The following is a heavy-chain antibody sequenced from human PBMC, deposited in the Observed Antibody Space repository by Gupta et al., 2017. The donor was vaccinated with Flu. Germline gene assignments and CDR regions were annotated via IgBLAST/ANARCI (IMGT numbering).Heavy chain of an antibody. CDR3: ARDRPTQNIPALLTDY. CDR2: VDPSSGKT. J-gene: IGHJ4*02. V-gene: IGHV1-46*03. D-gene: IGHD2/OR15-2a*01. Sequence: QVQLVQSGAEVRTPGAAVKVSCQGFGYIFSRLYIHWMRQVPGQGPQWRGIVDPSSGKTTYGRAFHDRITLTRDSSTNTVYMELSSLTSDDTAVYYCARDRPTQNIPALLTDYWGQGTLVTVSS. CDR1: GYIFSRLY.